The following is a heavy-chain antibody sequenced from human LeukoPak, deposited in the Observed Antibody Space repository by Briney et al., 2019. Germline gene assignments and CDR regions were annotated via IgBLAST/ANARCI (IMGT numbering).Heavy chain of an antibody. Sequence: ASVKVSCKASGYTFTSYDINRVRQATGQGLEWMGWMNPNSGNTGYAQKFQGRVTMTRNTSISTAYMELSSLRSEDTAVYYCARGLYSSSWYSVSHWINAGNPNWFDPWGQGTLVTVSS. D-gene: IGHD6-13*01. J-gene: IGHJ5*02. CDR3: ARGLYSSSWYSVSHWINAGNPNWFDP. CDR1: GYTFTSYD. CDR2: MNPNSGNT. V-gene: IGHV1-8*01.